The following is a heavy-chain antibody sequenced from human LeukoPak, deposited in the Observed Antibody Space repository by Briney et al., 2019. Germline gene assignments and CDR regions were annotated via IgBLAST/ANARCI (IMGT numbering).Heavy chain of an antibody. CDR1: GFTVSSNY. Sequence: PGGSLRLSCAASGFTVSSNYMSWVRQAPGKGLEWVSVIYSGGSTYYADSVKGRFTISRDNSKNTLYLQMNSLRAEDTAVYYCASAGGILRYIDWLYPFDYWGQGTLVTVSS. CDR3: ASAGGILRYIDWLYPFDY. J-gene: IGHJ4*02. D-gene: IGHD3-9*01. CDR2: IYSGGST. V-gene: IGHV3-66*01.